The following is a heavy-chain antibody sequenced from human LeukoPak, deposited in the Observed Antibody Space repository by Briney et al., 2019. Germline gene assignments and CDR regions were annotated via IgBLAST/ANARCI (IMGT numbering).Heavy chain of an antibody. V-gene: IGHV3-21*01. CDR2: ISSSSSYI. Sequence: PGGSLRLSCAASGFTFSSYSMNWVRQTPGKGLEWVSSISSSSSYIYYADSVKGRFTISRDNAKNSLYLQMNSLRAEDTAVYYCARDPGGYYESTNIGGGYWGQGTLVTVSS. CDR1: GFTFSSYS. D-gene: IGHD3-22*01. J-gene: IGHJ4*02. CDR3: ARDPGGYYESTNIGGGY.